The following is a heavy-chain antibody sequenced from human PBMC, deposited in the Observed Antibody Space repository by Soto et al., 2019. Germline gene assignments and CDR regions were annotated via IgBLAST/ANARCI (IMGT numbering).Heavy chain of an antibody. CDR3: ARDLGYYDSSGRRSAFDI. CDR1: GFTFSSYS. J-gene: IGHJ3*02. Sequence: LRLSCAASGFTFSSYSMNWVRQAPGKGLEWVSSISSSSSYIYYADSVKGRFTISRDNAKNSLYLQMNSLRAEDTAVYYCARDLGYYDSSGRRSAFDIWGQGTMVTVSS. CDR2: ISSSSSYI. D-gene: IGHD3-22*01. V-gene: IGHV3-21*01.